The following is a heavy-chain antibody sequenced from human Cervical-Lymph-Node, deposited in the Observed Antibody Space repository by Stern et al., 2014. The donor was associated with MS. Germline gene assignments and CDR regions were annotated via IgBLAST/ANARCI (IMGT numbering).Heavy chain of an antibody. D-gene: IGHD3-9*01. J-gene: IGHJ4*02. CDR1: GGSILRTDW. CDR3: ASRTLTFPYYFDS. V-gene: IGHV4-4*02. Sequence: QVQLQESGPGLVKPSGTLSLTCAVSGGSILRTDWWSWVRQPPGKGLEWIGEVYHSGYATYNPSLKSRVTISVDKSKNQFSLTLTSVTAADTALYYCASRTLTFPYYFDSWGQGTLVTVSS. CDR2: VYHSGYA.